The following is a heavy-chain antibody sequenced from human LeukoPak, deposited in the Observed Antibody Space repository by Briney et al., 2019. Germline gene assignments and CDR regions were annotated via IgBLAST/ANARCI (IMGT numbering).Heavy chain of an antibody. V-gene: IGHV4-39*01. J-gene: IGHJ4*02. CDR1: GDSVRTSNSY. D-gene: IGHD3-22*01. CDR3: ARHPHYYFDNTAR. Sequence: SETLSLTCTVSGDSVRTSNSYWGWIRQPPVKGLEWIGRMYYSGNTYYNPSLKSRVTISVDTSKNQLSLRLSSVTAADTAVYYCARHPHYYFDNTARWGQGTLVTVSS. CDR2: MYYSGNT.